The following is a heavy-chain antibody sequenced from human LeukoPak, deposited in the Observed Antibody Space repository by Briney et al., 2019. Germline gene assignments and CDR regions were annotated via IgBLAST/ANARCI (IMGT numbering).Heavy chain of an antibody. CDR2: IKSKGDAETT. Sequence: GGSLRLSCVASGFTFTNAWMSWVRQAPGKGLEWVGRIKSKGDAETTDYAAPVKGRFFLSRDDSEDTLYLQMYSLQTEDTAVYYCTTDLGLTMIRGVLVSWGQGTLVTVSS. V-gene: IGHV3-15*01. CDR1: GFTFTNAW. CDR3: TTDLGLTMIRGVLVS. J-gene: IGHJ4*02. D-gene: IGHD3-10*01.